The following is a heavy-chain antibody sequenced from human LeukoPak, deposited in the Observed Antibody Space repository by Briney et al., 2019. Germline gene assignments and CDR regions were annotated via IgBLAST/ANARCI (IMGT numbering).Heavy chain of an antibody. Sequence: SETLSLTCTVSGGSISSYYWSWIRQPPGKGLEWIGYIYYSGSTNYNPSLKSRVTISVDTSKNQFSLKLSSVTAADTAVYYCARDGDIVATSPDYYYYGMDVWGQGTTVTVSS. J-gene: IGHJ6*02. CDR2: IYYSGST. CDR3: ARDGDIVATSPDYYYYGMDV. CDR1: GGSISSYY. V-gene: IGHV4-59*01. D-gene: IGHD5-12*01.